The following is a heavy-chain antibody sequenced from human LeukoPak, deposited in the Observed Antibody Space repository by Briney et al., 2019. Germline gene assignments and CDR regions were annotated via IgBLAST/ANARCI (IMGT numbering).Heavy chain of an antibody. J-gene: IGHJ4*02. CDR1: GYAFTDYY. Sequence: ASVKLSCTASGYAFTDYYIHWVRRAPGQGVEWMGWINPNSGGTNYAPALQGMVTTTSQTSITTAYLDLSRMGSDDTAVYYCARIGYNHYFDYWGQGTLVTVSS. V-gene: IGHV1-2*02. D-gene: IGHD1-14*01. CDR3: ARIGYNHYFDY. CDR2: INPNSGGT.